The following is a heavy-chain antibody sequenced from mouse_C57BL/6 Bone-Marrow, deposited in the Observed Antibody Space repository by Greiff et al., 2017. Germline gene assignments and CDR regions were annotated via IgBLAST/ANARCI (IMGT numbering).Heavy chain of an antibody. CDR2: IDPSDSYT. J-gene: IGHJ1*03. CDR1: GYTFTSYW. Sequence: QVQLQQPGAELVRPGTSVKLSCKASGYTFTSYWMHWVKQRPGQGLEWIGVIDPSDSYTNYNQQFKGKALLTVDTSSSTAYMQLSSLTSEDSAVYYCARSYDYDGDWYFDVWGTGTTVTVSS. CDR3: ARSYDYDGDWYFDV. D-gene: IGHD2-4*01. V-gene: IGHV1-59*01.